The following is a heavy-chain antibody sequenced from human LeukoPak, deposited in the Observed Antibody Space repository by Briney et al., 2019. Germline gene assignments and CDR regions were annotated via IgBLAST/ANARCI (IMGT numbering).Heavy chain of an antibody. Sequence: ASVKVSCKASGGTFSSYAISWARQAPGQGLEWMGGIIPIFGTANYAQKFQGRVTITADESTSTAYMELSSLRSEDTAVYYCARLGYCSSTSCSQEYWGQGTLVTVSS. CDR2: IIPIFGTA. V-gene: IGHV1-69*13. CDR1: GGTFSSYA. D-gene: IGHD2-2*01. J-gene: IGHJ4*02. CDR3: ARLGYCSSTSCSQEY.